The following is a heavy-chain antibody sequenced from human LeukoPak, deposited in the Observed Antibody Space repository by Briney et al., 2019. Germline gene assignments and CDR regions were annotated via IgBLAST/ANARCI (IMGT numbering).Heavy chain of an antibody. CDR3: ARALSLAFDI. D-gene: IGHD3-16*02. CDR1: GFNVSTNY. Sequence: PGGSLRLSCVASGFNVSTNYMSWVRQAPGKGLEWLSVMYTGGSTYYTDSVKGRFIISRDNSKNTVYLQMDSLRAEDSAVYYCARALSLAFDIWGQGTMVTVS. J-gene: IGHJ3*02. CDR2: MYTGGST. V-gene: IGHV3-66*01.